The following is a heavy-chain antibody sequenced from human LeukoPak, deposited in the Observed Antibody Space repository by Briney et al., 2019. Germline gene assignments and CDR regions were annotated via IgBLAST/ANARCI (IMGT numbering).Heavy chain of an antibody. CDR1: GGSISSGSYD. J-gene: IGHJ4*02. Sequence: SQTLSLTCTVSGGSISSGSYDWSWIRQPAGKGLEWIGRIYTSGSTNYNPSLKSRVTISVDTSKNQFSLKLSSVTAADTAVYYCAREGLGNSFADYWGQGTLVTVSS. V-gene: IGHV4-61*02. CDR3: AREGLGNSFADY. D-gene: IGHD4-23*01. CDR2: IYTSGST.